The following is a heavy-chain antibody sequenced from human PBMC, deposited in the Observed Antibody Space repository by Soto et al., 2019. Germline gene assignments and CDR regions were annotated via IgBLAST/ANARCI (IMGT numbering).Heavy chain of an antibody. CDR2: IYYSGST. CDR3: ARDYDANDAFDI. V-gene: IGHV4-59*01. Sequence: SLTCTVSGGSISSYYWSWIRQPPGKGLEWIGYIYYSGSTNYNPSLKSRVTISVDTSKNQFSLKLSLRSDDTAVYYCARDYDANDAFDIWGQGTMVTVSS. D-gene: IGHD3-16*01. CDR1: GGSISSYY. J-gene: IGHJ3*02.